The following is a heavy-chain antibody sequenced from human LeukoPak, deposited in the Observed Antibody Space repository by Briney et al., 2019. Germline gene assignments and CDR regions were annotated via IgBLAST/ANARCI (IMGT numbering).Heavy chain of an antibody. V-gene: IGHV3-9*01. CDR2: ISWNSGSI. D-gene: IGHD2-2*01. CDR3: AKVRGLYCSSTSCYFDY. J-gene: IGHJ4*02. CDR1: GFTFDDYA. Sequence: GGSLRLSCAASGFTFDDYAMHWVRQAPGKGLEWVSCISWNSGSIGYADSVKGRFTISRDNAKNSLYLQMNSLRAEDTALYYCAKVRGLYCSSTSCYFDYWGQGTLVTVSS.